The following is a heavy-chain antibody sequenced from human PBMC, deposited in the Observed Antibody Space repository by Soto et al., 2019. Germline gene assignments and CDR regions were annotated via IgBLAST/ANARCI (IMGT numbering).Heavy chain of an antibody. CDR2: INSDGSST. D-gene: IGHD3-22*01. Sequence: PGGSLRLSCAASGFTFSSYWMHWVRQAPGKGLVWVARINSDGSSTSYADSVKGRFTISRDNAKNTLYLQMNSLRAEDTAVYYCARDPTHYYDSSGYRMFDYWGQGTLVTVSS. CDR3: ARDPTHYYDSSGYRMFDY. CDR1: GFTFSSYW. V-gene: IGHV3-74*01. J-gene: IGHJ4*02.